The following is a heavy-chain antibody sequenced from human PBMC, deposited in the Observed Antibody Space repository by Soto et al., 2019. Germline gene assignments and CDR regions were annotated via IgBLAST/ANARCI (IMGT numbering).Heavy chain of an antibody. CDR2: IYNSATT. J-gene: IGHJ5*01. V-gene: IGHV4-30-4*01. Sequence: KTSETLSLTCSVSGDSISNLDYFWAWIRQPPGQALEYIGYIYNSATTYYNPSFESRVAISVDTSKSQFSLNVTSVTAAGTAVYFCARGRYCLTGRCFPNWFDSWGLGALVTVS. CDR1: GDSISNLDYF. CDR3: ARGRYCLTGRCFPNWFDS. D-gene: IGHD7-27*01.